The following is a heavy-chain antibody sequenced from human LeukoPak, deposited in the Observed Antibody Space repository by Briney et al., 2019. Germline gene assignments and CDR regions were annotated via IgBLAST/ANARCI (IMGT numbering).Heavy chain of an antibody. CDR1: GDSITSSAYY. Sequence: SETLSLTCTVSGDSITSSAYYWGWIRQPPGKGLEWIGNIYYSGSAYYNPSLKSRVTISVDTSKNQFSLKLSSVTAADTAVYYCARDKSKRGSFDDYWGQGTLVTVSS. J-gene: IGHJ4*02. CDR3: ARDKSKRGSFDDY. D-gene: IGHD1-26*01. CDR2: IYYSGSA. V-gene: IGHV4-39*07.